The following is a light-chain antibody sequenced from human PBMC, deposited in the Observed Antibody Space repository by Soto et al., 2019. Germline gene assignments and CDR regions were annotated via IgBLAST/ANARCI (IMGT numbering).Light chain of an antibody. J-gene: IGLJ1*01. V-gene: IGLV2-14*03. CDR2: DVS. Sequence: QSVLTQPASVSGSPGQSITISCTGTSSDIGAYNSVSWYQLHPGKAPKLMIFDVSSRPSGVSNRFSGSKPGNTASLTISGLQAEDEADYFCSSYSSITTYVFGTGTKVTVL. CDR1: SSDIGAYNS. CDR3: SSYSSITTYV.